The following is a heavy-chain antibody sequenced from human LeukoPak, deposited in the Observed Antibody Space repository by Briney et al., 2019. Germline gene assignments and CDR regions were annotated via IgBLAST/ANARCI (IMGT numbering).Heavy chain of an antibody. D-gene: IGHD1-26*01. CDR1: GGSIRSSSYY. CDR2: IYYSGST. J-gene: IGHJ4*02. V-gene: IGHV4-39*01. Sequence: KSSETLSLTCTVSGGSIRSSSYYWGWIRQPPGKGLEWIGSIYYSGSTYYNPSLKSRVTISVYTSKNQFSLKLSSVTAANTAVYYCASLRERSYYARGFDYWGQGTLVTVSS. CDR3: ASLRERSYYARGFDY.